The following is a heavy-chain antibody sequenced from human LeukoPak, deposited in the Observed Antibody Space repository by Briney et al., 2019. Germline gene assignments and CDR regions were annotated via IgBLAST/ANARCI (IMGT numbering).Heavy chain of an antibody. CDR2: ISSSSSSI. V-gene: IGHV3-48*02. D-gene: IGHD6-19*01. Sequence: SGGSLRLSCAASGFTFSTSSMNWVRQAPGKGLEWVSYISSSSSSIYYADSVKGRFTISRDNARNSLYLQMNSLRDEDTTVYYCARNPHSSGWYPLDYWGQGTLVTVSS. CDR1: GFTFSTSS. CDR3: ARNPHSSGWYPLDY. J-gene: IGHJ4*02.